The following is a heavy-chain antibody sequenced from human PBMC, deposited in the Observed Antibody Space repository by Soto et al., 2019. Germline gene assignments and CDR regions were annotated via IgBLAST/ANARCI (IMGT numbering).Heavy chain of an antibody. J-gene: IGHJ6*02. CDR3: VKHGGWGAYYYYGMDV. Sequence: VGSLRLSCSASGFTFSCYAMHWVRPAPGKGLAYVSAISSNGGSTYHANPVKDKFTISKDNSKNTLYLQMSRMRAEDTAVYYCVKHGGWGAYYYYGMDVWGQGTTGTVS. CDR1: GFTFSCYA. V-gene: IGHV3-64D*06. D-gene: IGHD6-19*01. CDR2: ISSNGGST.